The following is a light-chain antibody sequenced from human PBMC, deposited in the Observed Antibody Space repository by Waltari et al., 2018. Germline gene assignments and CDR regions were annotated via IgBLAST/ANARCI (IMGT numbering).Light chain of an antibody. Sequence: AIRITQSPSSLSASTGDRVTITCLASQGISSYLAWYQQKPGKAPKLLIYAASTLQSGVPSRFSGSGSGTDFTLTISCLQSEDFATYYCQQYYSYLWTFGQGTKVEIK. CDR2: AAS. J-gene: IGKJ1*01. CDR3: QQYYSYLWT. V-gene: IGKV1-8*01. CDR1: QGISSY.